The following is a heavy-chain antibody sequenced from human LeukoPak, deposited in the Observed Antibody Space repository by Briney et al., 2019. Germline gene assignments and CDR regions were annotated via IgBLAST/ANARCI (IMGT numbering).Heavy chain of an antibody. V-gene: IGHV4-59*08. J-gene: IGHJ4*02. CDR2: IYYSGST. D-gene: IGHD3-22*01. CDR3: ARRSMIVVAAFDY. CDR1: GGSISSYY. Sequence: SETLSLTCTVSGGSISSYYWSWIRQPPGKGLEWIGYIYYSGSTNYNPSLKSRVTISVDTSKNQFSLKLSSVTAADTAVYYCARRSMIVVAAFDYWGQGTLVTVSS.